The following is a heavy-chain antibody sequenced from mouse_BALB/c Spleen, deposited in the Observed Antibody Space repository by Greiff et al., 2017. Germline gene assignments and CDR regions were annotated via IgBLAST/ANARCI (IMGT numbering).Heavy chain of an antibody. CDR1: GYTFTSYW. D-gene: IGHD1-1*01. CDR2: INPSTGYT. V-gene: IGHV1-7*01. J-gene: IGHJ2*01. Sequence: QVQLQQSGAELAKPGASVKMSCKASGYTFTSYWMHWVKQRPGQGLEWIGYINPSTGYTEYNQKFKGKATLTADKSSSTAYMELRSLTSEDSAVYYCTRSGSSSYWGQGTTLTVSS. CDR3: TRSGSSSY.